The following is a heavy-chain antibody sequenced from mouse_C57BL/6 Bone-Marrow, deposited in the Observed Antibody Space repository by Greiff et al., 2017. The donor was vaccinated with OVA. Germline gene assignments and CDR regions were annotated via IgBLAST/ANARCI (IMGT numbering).Heavy chain of an antibody. CDR1: GFTFSDYG. CDR2: ISSGSSTI. CDR3: ARPWGSRPFDV. V-gene: IGHV5-17*01. Sequence: EVMLVESGGGLVKPGGSLKLSCAASGFTFSDYGMHWVRQAPEKGLEWVAYISSGSSTIYYADTVKGRFTISRDNAKNTLFLQMTSLRSEDTAMYYCARPWGSRPFDVWGTGTTVTVSS. J-gene: IGHJ1*03. D-gene: IGHD1-1*01.